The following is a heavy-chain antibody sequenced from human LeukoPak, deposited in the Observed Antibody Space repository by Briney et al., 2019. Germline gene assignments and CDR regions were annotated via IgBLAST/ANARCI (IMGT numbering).Heavy chain of an antibody. CDR3: AKVEGSSWYFDY. D-gene: IGHD6-13*01. CDR1: GFTFSSYS. J-gene: IGHJ4*02. V-gene: IGHV3-21*01. CDR2: ISSSSSYI. Sequence: PGGSLRLSCAASGFTFSSYSMNWVRQAPGKGLEWVSSISSSSSYIYYADSVKGRFTISRDNSKNTLYLQMNSLRAEDTAVYYCAKVEGSSWYFDYWGQGTLVTVSS.